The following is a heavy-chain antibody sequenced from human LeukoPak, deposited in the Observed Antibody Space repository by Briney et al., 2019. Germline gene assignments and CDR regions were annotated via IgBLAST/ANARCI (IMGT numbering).Heavy chain of an antibody. V-gene: IGHV3-48*03. J-gene: IGHJ4*02. CDR2: ITSSGRTK. CDR1: GFTFSSYE. D-gene: IGHD6-19*01. CDR3: AGGGQWLVH. Sequence: PGGSLRLSCAASGFTFSSYEMSWVRQAPGKGLEWVSYITSSGRTKYYADSVKGRFTISRDNAKNSLYLQMNSLRAEDTAVYYCAGGGQWLVHWGQGTLVTVSS.